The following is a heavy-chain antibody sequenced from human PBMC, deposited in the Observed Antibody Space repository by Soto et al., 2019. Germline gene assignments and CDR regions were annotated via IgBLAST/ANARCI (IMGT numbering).Heavy chain of an antibody. Sequence: QVQLVQSGAEVKKPGSSVKVSCKASAGTFSSYAISWVRQAPGQGLEWMGGVIPMFGTPNYAQDFKGRVTITAAGSTRTDSMELSRLKAEDTAVYYGGRAVVVPVGPGYYYYATDAWGQGTTVTVSS. J-gene: IGHJ6*02. CDR3: GRAVVVPVGPGYYYYATDA. CDR1: AGTFSSYA. V-gene: IGHV1-69*12. D-gene: IGHD2-21*02. CDR2: VIPMFGTP.